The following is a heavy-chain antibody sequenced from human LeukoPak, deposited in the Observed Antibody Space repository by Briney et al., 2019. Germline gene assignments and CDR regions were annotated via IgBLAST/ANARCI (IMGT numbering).Heavy chain of an antibody. Sequence: PGGSLRLSCAASGFTFSTYSMNWVRQAPGKGPEWVSSISNSGTYIYYADSVKGRFTISRDNAKNSLYLQMNSLGAEDTAVYYCARRYCSSTNCYAFDIWGQGTMVTVSS. CDR2: ISNSGTYI. CDR3: ARRYCSSTNCYAFDI. J-gene: IGHJ3*02. CDR1: GFTFSTYS. V-gene: IGHV3-21*01. D-gene: IGHD2-2*01.